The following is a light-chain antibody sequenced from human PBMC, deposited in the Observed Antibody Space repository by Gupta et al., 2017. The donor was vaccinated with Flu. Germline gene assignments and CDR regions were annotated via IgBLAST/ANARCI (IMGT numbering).Light chain of an antibody. J-gene: IGKJ1*01. Sequence: DIQMTQSTSTLSASLGDRVTITCRASQSVSRWLAWYQQKPGKAPKLLINKASRVDSGVPTRFSGSGFGTEFTLTISGRQPDDFANYHCQHQSNSPWAFGQGTMVEIK. CDR2: KAS. V-gene: IGKV1-5*03. CDR1: QSVSRW. CDR3: QHQSNSPWA.